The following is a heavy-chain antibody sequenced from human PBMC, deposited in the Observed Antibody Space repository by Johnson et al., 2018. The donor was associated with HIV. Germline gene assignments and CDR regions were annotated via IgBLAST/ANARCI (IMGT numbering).Heavy chain of an antibody. CDR1: GFAFSSYA. V-gene: IGHV3-13*05. D-gene: IGHD6-19*01. CDR3: ARGGWANDAFDI. J-gene: IGHJ3*02. CDR2: IGTAGDP. Sequence: VQLVESGGGLVQPGGSLRLSCAASGFAFSSYAMTWVRHATGKGLEWVSAIGTAGDPYYPGSVKGRFTVSRENAKNTLYLQMNSLRAGDTAVYYCARGGWANDAFDIWDQGTMVTVSS.